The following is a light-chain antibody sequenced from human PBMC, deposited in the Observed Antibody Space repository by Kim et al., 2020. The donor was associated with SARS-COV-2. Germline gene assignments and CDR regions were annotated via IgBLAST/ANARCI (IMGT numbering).Light chain of an antibody. J-gene: IGKJ1*01. V-gene: IGKV3-15*01. CDR2: GAS. CDR3: QQYNNWPWT. Sequence: EIVMTQSPGTLSVSPGERATLSCRASQSVSSDLAWYQQKPGQAPRLLIYGASTRATGIPARFSGSGSGTEFTLTISSLQSEHFAVYYCQQYNNWPWTFGQGTKVEIK. CDR1: QSVSSD.